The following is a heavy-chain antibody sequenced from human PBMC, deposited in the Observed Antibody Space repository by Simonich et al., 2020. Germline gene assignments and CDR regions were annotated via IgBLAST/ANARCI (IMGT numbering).Heavy chain of an antibody. D-gene: IGHD5-12*01. CDR1: GYTFTGYY. CDR2: INPNRGGT. CDR3: ASSKLATIDY. J-gene: IGHJ4*02. Sequence: QVQLVQSGAEVKKPGASVKVSCKASGYTFTGYYMHWVRQAPGQGLEWRGRINPNRGGTNDAQKFKGRVTMTRDTSISTAYMELSRLRSDDTDVYYCASSKLATIDYWGQGTLVTVSS. V-gene: IGHV1-2*02.